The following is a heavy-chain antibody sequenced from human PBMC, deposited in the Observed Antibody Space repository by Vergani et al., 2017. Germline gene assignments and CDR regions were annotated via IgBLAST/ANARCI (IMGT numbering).Heavy chain of an antibody. CDR3: ARGRRHYDSSGYYGGPAFDI. D-gene: IGHD3-22*01. J-gene: IGHJ3*02. Sequence: QVQLQESGPGLVKPSQTLSLPCTVSGGSISSGGYYWSWIRQHPGKGLEWIGYIYYSGSTYYNPSLKSRVTISVDTSKNQFSLKLSSVTAADTAVYYCARGRRHYDSSGYYGGPAFDIWGQGTMVTVSS. V-gene: IGHV4-31*03. CDR2: IYYSGST. CDR1: GGSISSGGYY.